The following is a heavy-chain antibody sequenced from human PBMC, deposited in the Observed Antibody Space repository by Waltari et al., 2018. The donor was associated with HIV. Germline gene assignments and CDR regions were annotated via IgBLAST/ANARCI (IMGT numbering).Heavy chain of an antibody. Sequence: QLQLQESGPGLVKPSETLSLTCSVSGGSISSSYYYWGWIRQPPRKGLALIGRVFYSGSTHDKPSLQGRVTISVDTSKNQFSLKLTSVTAADTAVYYCARHEPRNSWFDPWGQGTLVTVSS. D-gene: IGHD1-7*01. CDR2: VFYSGST. J-gene: IGHJ5*02. V-gene: IGHV4-39*01. CDR3: ARHEPRNSWFDP. CDR1: GGSISSSYYY.